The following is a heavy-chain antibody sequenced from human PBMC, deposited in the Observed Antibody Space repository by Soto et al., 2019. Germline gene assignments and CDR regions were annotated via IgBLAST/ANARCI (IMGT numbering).Heavy chain of an antibody. V-gene: IGHV1-18*01. J-gene: IGHJ2*01. CDR1: GYTFTTYD. CDR3: ARILPTDWYFYL. CDR2: ISPYNGNT. D-gene: IGHD4-17*01. Sequence: ASVKVSCKASGYTFTTYDISWVRQAPGQGLEWMGWISPYNGNTNYAQKFQGRVAMTTDTSTSTAYMEVRSLRSDDTAVYYCARILPTDWYFYLWGRSNLVTVSS.